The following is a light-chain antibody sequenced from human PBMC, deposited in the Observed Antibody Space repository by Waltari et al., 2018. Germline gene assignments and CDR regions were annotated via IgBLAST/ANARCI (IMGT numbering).Light chain of an antibody. CDR2: GAS. J-gene: IGKJ2*01. CDR3: QQYGRSPYT. V-gene: IGKV3-20*01. CDR1: QSLSSTY. Sequence: EIVLTQSPGTLSLSPGERATLSCRASQSLSSTYLAWYQQKPGQAPRLIIPGASSRATGIPDRFSGSGSGTDFTLSISRLEPEDSAVYYCQQYGRSPYTFGQGTKLEIK.